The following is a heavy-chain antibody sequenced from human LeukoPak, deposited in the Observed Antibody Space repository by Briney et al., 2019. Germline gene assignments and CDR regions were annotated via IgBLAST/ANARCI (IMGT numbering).Heavy chain of an antibody. J-gene: IGHJ3*02. V-gene: IGHV6-1*01. CDR1: GDSVSSNSAA. CDR3: ARRPQWLRWGHAFDI. CDR2: TYYRSKWYN. D-gene: IGHD5-12*01. Sequence: PSQTLSLTCAISGDSVSSNSAAWNWIRQSPSRGLEWLGRTYYRSKWYNDYAVSVKSRITINPDTSKNQFSLKLSSVTAADTAVYYCARRPQWLRWGHAFDIWGQGTMVTVSS.